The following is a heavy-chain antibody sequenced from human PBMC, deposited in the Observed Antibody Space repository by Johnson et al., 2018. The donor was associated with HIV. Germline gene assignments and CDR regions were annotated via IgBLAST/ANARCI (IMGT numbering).Heavy chain of an antibody. CDR2: INWNGDST. V-gene: IGHV3-20*04. J-gene: IGHJ3*02. D-gene: IGHD6-13*01. CDR3: ARSNSPGIAASATLYLATEVDAFDI. Sequence: MMLVESGGGVVRPGGSLRLSCAASGFTFDDYGMSWVRQAPGKGLEWVSGINWNGDSTGYADSVRGRFTISRDNAKNSLYLQMNSLRAEDTALYYCARSNSPGIAASATLYLATEVDAFDIWGQGTMVTVSS. CDR1: GFTFDDYG.